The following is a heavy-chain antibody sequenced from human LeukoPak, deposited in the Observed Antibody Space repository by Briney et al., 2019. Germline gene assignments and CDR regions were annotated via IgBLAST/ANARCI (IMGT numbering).Heavy chain of an antibody. V-gene: IGHV3-11*01. J-gene: IGHJ5*02. CDR3: AKDSEHGVWGSYRYT. D-gene: IGHD3-16*02. CDR1: GFTFSDYY. Sequence: PGGSLRLSCAASGFTFSDYYMSWIRQAPGKGLEWVSYISRSGSTIYYADSVKGRFTISRDNAKNSLYLQMNSLRAEDTAVYYCAKDSEHGVWGSYRYTWGQGTLVTVSS. CDR2: ISRSGSTI.